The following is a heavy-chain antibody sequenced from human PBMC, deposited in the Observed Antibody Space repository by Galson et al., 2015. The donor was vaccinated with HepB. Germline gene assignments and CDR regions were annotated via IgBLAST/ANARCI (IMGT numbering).Heavy chain of an antibody. CDR2: ISSSSSTI. J-gene: IGHJ3*02. CDR3: ARAEWDYYDSSGYYYDPLHAFDI. V-gene: IGHV3-48*02. Sequence: SLRLSCAASGFTFSSYSMNWVRQAPGKGLEWVSYISSSSSTIYYADSVKGRFTISRDNAKNSLYLQMNSLRDEDTAVYYCARAEWDYYDSSGYYYDPLHAFDIWGQGTMVTVSS. CDR1: GFTFSSYS. D-gene: IGHD3-22*01.